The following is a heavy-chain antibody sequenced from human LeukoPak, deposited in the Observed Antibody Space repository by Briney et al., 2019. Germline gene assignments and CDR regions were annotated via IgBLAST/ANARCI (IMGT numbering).Heavy chain of an antibody. D-gene: IGHD3-3*01. V-gene: IGHV3-23*01. Sequence: GSLRLSCAASGFTFSSYAMSWIRQAPGKGLEWVPAISGSGGSTYYADSVKGRFTISRDNSKNTLYLQMNSLRAEDTAVYYCAKGGSTIFGVVIHYYYYMDVWGKGTTVTVSS. CDR2: ISGSGGST. J-gene: IGHJ6*03. CDR3: AKGGSTIFGVVIHYYYYMDV. CDR1: GFTFSSYA.